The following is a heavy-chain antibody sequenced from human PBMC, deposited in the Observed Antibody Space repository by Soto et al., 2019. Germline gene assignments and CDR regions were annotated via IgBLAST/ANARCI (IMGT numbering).Heavy chain of an antibody. Sequence: PGESLKISCAASGFTFSSFAMSWVRQAPGKGLEWVSAISTSGATTYYADSVKGRFTISRDNSKNTLYLRMNTLTADDTAVYYCAKDPMVRDCSGGTCYFDYWGQGTLVTVSS. V-gene: IGHV3-23*01. CDR3: AKDPMVRDCSGGTCYFDY. D-gene: IGHD2-15*01. CDR2: ISTSGATT. J-gene: IGHJ4*02. CDR1: GFTFSSFA.